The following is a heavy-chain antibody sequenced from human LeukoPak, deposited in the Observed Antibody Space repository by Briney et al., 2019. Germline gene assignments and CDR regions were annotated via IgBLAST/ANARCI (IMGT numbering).Heavy chain of an antibody. J-gene: IGHJ5*02. D-gene: IGHD6-13*01. CDR3: ARDRYGGSYRFDP. CDR1: GGSLSSGSYY. Sequence: SQTLSLTCTVSGGSLSSGSYYWSWIRQPAGEGLKWIGRIYRSGSTTYNPSLKSRVPISVDTSKNLFSLKLSSVTAADTAVYYWARDRYGGSYRFDPWGQGTLVTVSS. V-gene: IGHV4-61*02. CDR2: IYRSGST.